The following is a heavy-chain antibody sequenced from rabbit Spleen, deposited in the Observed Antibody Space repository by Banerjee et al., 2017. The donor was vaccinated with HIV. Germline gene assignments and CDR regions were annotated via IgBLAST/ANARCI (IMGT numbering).Heavy chain of an antibody. CDR1: GFSFNSDYD. D-gene: IGHD6-1*01. V-gene: IGHV1S40*01. Sequence: QSLEESGGGLVKPGASLTLTCKASGFSFNSDYDMCWVRQAPGKGLEWVACAYAGSSGRTYSATWAKGRFTISKTSSTTVTLQMTSLTAADTATYFCARRANDWSNGYADLWGPGTLVTVS. J-gene: IGHJ4*01. CDR3: ARRANDWSNGYADL. CDR2: AYAGSSGRT.